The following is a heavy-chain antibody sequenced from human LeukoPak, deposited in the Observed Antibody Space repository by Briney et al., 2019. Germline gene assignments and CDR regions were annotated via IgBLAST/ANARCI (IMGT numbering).Heavy chain of an antibody. V-gene: IGHV3-21*01. CDR1: GFTFSRYA. Sequence: GGSLRLSCAASGFTFSRYAMSWVRQAPGKGLEWVSTFGNSAHYADSVKGRFTISRDSAKNSLYLQMNSLRAEDTAVYYCARDQYGDYAFDYWGQGTLVTVSS. J-gene: IGHJ4*02. CDR3: ARDQYGDYAFDY. D-gene: IGHD4-17*01. CDR2: FGNSA.